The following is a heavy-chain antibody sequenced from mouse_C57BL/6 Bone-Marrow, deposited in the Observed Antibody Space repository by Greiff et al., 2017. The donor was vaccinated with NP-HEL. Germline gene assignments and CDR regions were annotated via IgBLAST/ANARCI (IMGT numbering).Heavy chain of an antibody. CDR2: INPNNGGT. D-gene: IGHD1-1*01. J-gene: IGHJ4*01. V-gene: IGHV1-18*01. CDR3: ARSFAYYGSSYNYAMDY. Sequence: SGPELVKPGASVKIPCKASGYTFTDYNMDWVKQSHGKSLEWIGDINPNNGGTNYNQKFKGKATLTVDKSSSTAYMELRSLTSEDTAVYYCARSFAYYGSSYNYAMDYWGQGTSVTVSS. CDR1: GYTFTDYN.